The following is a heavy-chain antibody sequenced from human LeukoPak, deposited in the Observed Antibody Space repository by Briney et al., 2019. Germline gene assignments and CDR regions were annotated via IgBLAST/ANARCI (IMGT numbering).Heavy chain of an antibody. CDR3: AREANYYDSSGYYYSVLDY. J-gene: IGHJ4*02. D-gene: IGHD3-22*01. Sequence: GGSLRLSCAASGFTFSSYAMSWVRQAPGKGLEWVSAISGSGGSTYYADSVKGRFTISRDNSKNTLYLQMNSLRAEDTAVYYCAREANYYDSSGYYYSVLDYWGQGTLVTVSS. V-gene: IGHV3-23*01. CDR2: ISGSGGST. CDR1: GFTFSSYA.